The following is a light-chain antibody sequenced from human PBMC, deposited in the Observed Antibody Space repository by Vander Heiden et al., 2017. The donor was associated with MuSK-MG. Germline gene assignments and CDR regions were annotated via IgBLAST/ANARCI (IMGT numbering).Light chain of an antibody. V-gene: IGKV3-15*01. CDR1: QSVSNN. Sequence: IVMTQSPATLPVSLGGRATLSCRASQSVSNNLAWYQQKPGQAPRLIIYGASTRASDIPARFSGSGSGTEFTFTISSLQSEDFAVYSCQQYNNWPHSFGQGTKVEIK. CDR2: GAS. J-gene: IGKJ2*01. CDR3: QQYNNWPHS.